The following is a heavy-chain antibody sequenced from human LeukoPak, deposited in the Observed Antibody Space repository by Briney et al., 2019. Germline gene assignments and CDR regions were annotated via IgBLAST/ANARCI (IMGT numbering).Heavy chain of an antibody. Sequence: GRSLRLSCAASGFTFSSYAMHWVRQAPGKGLEWVAVISYDGSNKYYADSVKGRFTISRDNSKNTLYLQMNSLRAEDTAVYYCARGTSWGQGTLVTVSS. D-gene: IGHD2-2*01. J-gene: IGHJ5*02. CDR3: ARGTS. CDR1: GFTFSSYA. CDR2: ISYDGSNK. V-gene: IGHV3-30*04.